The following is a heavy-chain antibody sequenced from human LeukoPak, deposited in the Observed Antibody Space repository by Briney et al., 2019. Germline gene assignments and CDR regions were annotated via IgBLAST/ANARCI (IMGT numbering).Heavy chain of an antibody. Sequence: GGSLGLSCAASGFTFSTYEMNWVRQAPGKGLEWVSYISSGGNTKYHADSVRGRFTISRDNAKNSLYLQMNSLRVEDTGVYYCAREHSYGYRDAFDIWGQGTMVTVSS. V-gene: IGHV3-48*03. J-gene: IGHJ3*02. CDR3: AREHSYGYRDAFDI. CDR2: ISSGGNTK. CDR1: GFTFSTYE. D-gene: IGHD5-18*01.